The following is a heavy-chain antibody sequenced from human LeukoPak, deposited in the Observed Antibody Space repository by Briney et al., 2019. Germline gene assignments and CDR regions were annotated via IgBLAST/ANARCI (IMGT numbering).Heavy chain of an antibody. Sequence: GESLRLSCAASGFTFSTYTMNWVRQAPGKGLEWVSSISSSGNYLFYADSVKGRFTISRDNAKNSLYLQMNSLRAEDAAVYYCAREPDITMLRGVSLKFDSWGQGTLVTVSS. CDR3: AREPDITMLRGVSLKFDS. J-gene: IGHJ4*02. V-gene: IGHV3-21*01. CDR2: ISSSGNYL. D-gene: IGHD3-10*01. CDR1: GFTFSTYT.